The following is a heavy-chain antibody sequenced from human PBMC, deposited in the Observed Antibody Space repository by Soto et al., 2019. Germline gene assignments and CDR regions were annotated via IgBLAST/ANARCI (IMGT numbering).Heavy chain of an antibody. J-gene: IGHJ4*02. CDR3: PAGGTGWLHSPVDY. CDR2: FDPEDGET. CDR1: GHTLTELS. D-gene: IGHD1-1*01. V-gene: IGHV1-24*01. Sequence: QVQLVQSGAEVKKPGASVKVSCKVSGHTLTELSMHWARQAPGKGLEWMGGFDPEDGETISAQKFQGRVTMTEDTSTDSTFLELSSLRSQDTAVYYCPAGGTGWLHSPVDYWGQGPLVTISS.